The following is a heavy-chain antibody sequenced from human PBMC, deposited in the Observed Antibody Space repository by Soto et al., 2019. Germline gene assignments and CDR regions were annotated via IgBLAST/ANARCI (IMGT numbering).Heavy chain of an antibody. CDR3: TTDSYITVEPALADY. D-gene: IGHD3-10*01. CDR1: GFTFSNAW. CDR2: VKSKTDGGTT. Sequence: PGGSLRLSCAASGFTFSNAWINWVRQAPGKGLERVGRVKSKTDGGTTDFAASVKGRFAISRDDSTSMAFMRMNSLKIEDTAVYYCTTDSYITVEPALADYWAPGTLVTVSS. V-gene: IGHV3-15*07. J-gene: IGHJ4*01.